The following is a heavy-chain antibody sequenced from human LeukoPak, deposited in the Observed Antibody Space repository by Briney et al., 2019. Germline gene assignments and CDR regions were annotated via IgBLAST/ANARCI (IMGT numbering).Heavy chain of an antibody. Sequence: SETLSLTCTVSGGSISSYYWSWIRQPPGKGLEWIGYIYYSGSTNYNPSLKSRVTISVDTSKNQFSLKLSSVTAADTAVYYCARAAAGLCYFDYWGQGTLVTVSS. V-gene: IGHV4-59*01. D-gene: IGHD6-13*01. CDR1: GGSISSYY. CDR3: ARAAAGLCYFDY. CDR2: IYYSGST. J-gene: IGHJ4*02.